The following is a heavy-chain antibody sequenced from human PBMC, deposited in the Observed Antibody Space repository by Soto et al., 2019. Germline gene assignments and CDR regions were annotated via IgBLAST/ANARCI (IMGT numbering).Heavy chain of an antibody. CDR3: VGEVGFQLVY. CDR2: ITSSSVT. Sequence: PGGSLSLSCAASGFTFSTHSMNWVRQAPGKGLEWISNITSSSVTMYADSVKGRFTISRDNAKNSLYLQMNSLRAVDTAVYFCVGEVGFQLVYCGQGTLVTVSS. V-gene: IGHV3-48*01. CDR1: GFTFSTHS. J-gene: IGHJ4*02. D-gene: IGHD6-13*01.